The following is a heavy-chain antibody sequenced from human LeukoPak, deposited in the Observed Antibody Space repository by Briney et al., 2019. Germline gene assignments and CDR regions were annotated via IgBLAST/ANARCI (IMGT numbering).Heavy chain of an antibody. CDR2: IYYSGST. CDR3: ARAGYDFWSGYYGEYYFDY. J-gene: IGHJ4*02. Sequence: PSETLSLTCTVSGGSISSYYWSWIRQPPGKGLEWIGYIYYSGSTNYNPSLKSRVTISVDTSKNQVSLKLSSVTAADTAVYYCARAGYDFWSGYYGEYYFDYWGQGTLVTVSS. D-gene: IGHD3-3*01. V-gene: IGHV4-59*01. CDR1: GGSISSYY.